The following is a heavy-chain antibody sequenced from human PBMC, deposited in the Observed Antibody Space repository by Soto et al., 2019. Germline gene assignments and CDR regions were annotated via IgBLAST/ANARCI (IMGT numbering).Heavy chain of an antibody. D-gene: IGHD3-22*01. Sequence: SGPTLVNPTQTLTLTCTFSGFSLSTSGMCVSWIRQPPGKALEWLALIDWDDDKYYSTSLKTRLTISKDTSKNQVVLTMTNMDPVDTATYYCARTPRTYYYYSSGYSSYYYYGMDVWGQGTTVTVSS. CDR3: ARTPRTYYYYSSGYSSYYYYGMDV. CDR1: GFSLSTSGMC. CDR2: IDWDDDK. V-gene: IGHV2-70*01. J-gene: IGHJ6*02.